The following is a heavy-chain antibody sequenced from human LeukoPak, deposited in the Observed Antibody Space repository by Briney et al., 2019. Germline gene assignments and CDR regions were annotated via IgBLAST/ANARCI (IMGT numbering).Heavy chain of an antibody. J-gene: IGHJ6*02. CDR1: GGSIRSYY. V-gene: IGHV4-59*01. CDR2: IYYSGST. Sequence: SETLSLTCTVSGGSIRSYYWSWIRQPPGKGLEWIGYIYYSGSTNYNPSLKSRVTISVDTSKKQFSLKLSSVTAADTAVYYCARVEARHGNGMDVWGQGTTVTVSS. D-gene: IGHD6-6*01. CDR3: ARVEARHGNGMDV.